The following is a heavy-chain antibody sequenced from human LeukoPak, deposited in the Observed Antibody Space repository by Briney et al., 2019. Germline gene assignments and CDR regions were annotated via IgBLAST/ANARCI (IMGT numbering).Heavy chain of an antibody. CDR2: IYSSGST. J-gene: IGHJ1*01. Sequence: PSETLSLTCNVSGGSISGSTYYWGWIRQPPGKGLEWIGSIYSSGSTYYNPSLKSRVSMSVDTSKNQFSLVLISVTATDTAIYYCARHRIWAAAGAGYFQHWGQGTLVTVSS. V-gene: IGHV4-39*01. CDR3: ARHRIWAAAGAGYFQH. CDR1: GGSISGSTYY. D-gene: IGHD6-13*01.